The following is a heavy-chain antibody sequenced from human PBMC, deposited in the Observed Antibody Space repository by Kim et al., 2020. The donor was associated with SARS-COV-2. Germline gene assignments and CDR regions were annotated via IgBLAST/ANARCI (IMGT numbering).Heavy chain of an antibody. D-gene: IGHD2-21*01. J-gene: IGHJ4*02. V-gene: IGHV3-23*01. CDR1: GFSFGNFA. CDR3: AKEPSISSTVFDY. CDR2: ITASGDTA. Sequence: GGSLRLSCAASGFSFGNFAMGWVRQAPGRGLQWVSAITASGDTAYYANAVKGRFTISRDNYKDSLFLQMNNLRAEDTGVYFCAKEPSISSTVFDYWGRGTQVTVSS.